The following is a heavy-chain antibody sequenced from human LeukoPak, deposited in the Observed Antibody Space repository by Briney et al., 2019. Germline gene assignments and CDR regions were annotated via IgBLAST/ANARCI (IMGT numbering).Heavy chain of an antibody. J-gene: IGHJ4*02. CDR1: GGSISSSSYY. CDR2: IYYSGST. D-gene: IGHD3-3*01. V-gene: IGHV4-39*01. CDR3: ARQGFLEWLLLDYFDY. Sequence: PSETLSLTCTVSGGSISSSSYYWGWIRQPPGKGLEWIGSIYYSGSTYYNPSLKSRVTISVDTPKNQFSLKLSSVTAADTAVYYCARQGFLEWLLLDYFDYWGQGTLVTVSS.